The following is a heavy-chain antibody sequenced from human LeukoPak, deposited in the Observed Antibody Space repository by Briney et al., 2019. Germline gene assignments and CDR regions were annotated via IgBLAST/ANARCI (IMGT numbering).Heavy chain of an antibody. Sequence: GRSLRLSCAASGFTLSSYGMHWVRQAPGKGLEWVAVIWYDGSNKYYADSVKGRFTISRDNSKNTLYLQMNSLRAEDTAVYYCARDSVRGVIMNYFDYWGQGTLVTVSS. CDR3: ARDSVRGVIMNYFDY. CDR2: IWYDGSNK. D-gene: IGHD3-10*01. V-gene: IGHV3-33*01. J-gene: IGHJ4*02. CDR1: GFTLSSYG.